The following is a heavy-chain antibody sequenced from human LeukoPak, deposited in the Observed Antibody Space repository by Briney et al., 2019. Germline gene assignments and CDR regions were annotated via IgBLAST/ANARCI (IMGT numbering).Heavy chain of an antibody. CDR3: AKRSGINYGFFDS. V-gene: IGHV3-23*01. D-gene: IGHD1-26*01. Sequence: GGSLRLSCAASGFTFSTSWMTWVRQAPGKGLEWVSAITGNGDYTDYADSVKGRFTISRDNSKNTAYLQMNSLRSEDTAVYYCAKRSGINYGFFDSWGQGTLVTVSS. J-gene: IGHJ4*02. CDR1: GFTFSTSW. CDR2: ITGNGDYT.